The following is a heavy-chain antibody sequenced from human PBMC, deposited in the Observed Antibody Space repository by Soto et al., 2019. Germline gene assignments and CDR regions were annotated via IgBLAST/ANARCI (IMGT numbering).Heavy chain of an antibody. CDR2: INPNSGGT. J-gene: IGHJ5*02. Sequence: ASGKVSCKASGYTFTGYYMHWVRQAPGQGLEWMGWINPNSGGTNYAQKFQGRVTMTRDTSISTAYMELSRLRSDDTAVYYCAKLTYYDFWSGPEDWFDPWGQGTLVTVSS. CDR1: GYTFTGYY. CDR3: AKLTYYDFWSGPEDWFDP. V-gene: IGHV1-2*02. D-gene: IGHD3-3*01.